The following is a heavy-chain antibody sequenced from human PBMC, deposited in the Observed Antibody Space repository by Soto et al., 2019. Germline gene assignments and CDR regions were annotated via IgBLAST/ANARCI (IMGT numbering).Heavy chain of an antibody. Sequence: SLRLSCAASEFTFRRFAMSCVRQAPGKGLEWVPGISGGDGSTYYADSVKGRFTVSRDNSKNTLYLHMNTLRAEDTAVYYCAKGDAMTTVTHFDYWGQGTLVTVSS. V-gene: IGHV3-23*01. J-gene: IGHJ4*02. CDR1: EFTFRRFA. D-gene: IGHD4-4*01. CDR3: AKGDAMTTVTHFDY. CDR2: ISGGDGST.